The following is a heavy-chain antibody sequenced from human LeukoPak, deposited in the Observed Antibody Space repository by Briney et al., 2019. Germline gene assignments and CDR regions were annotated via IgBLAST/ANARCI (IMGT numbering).Heavy chain of an antibody. CDR2: IYYSGST. CDR1: GGSISSSSYY. CDR3: ASPTTVTSY. Sequence: SETLSLTCTVSGGSISSSSYYWGWIRQPPGKGLEWIGSIYYSGSTYYNPSLKSRVTISVDTSKNQFSLKLSSVTAADTAVYYCASPTTVTSYWGQGTLVTVSS. V-gene: IGHV4-39*01. J-gene: IGHJ4*02. D-gene: IGHD4-11*01.